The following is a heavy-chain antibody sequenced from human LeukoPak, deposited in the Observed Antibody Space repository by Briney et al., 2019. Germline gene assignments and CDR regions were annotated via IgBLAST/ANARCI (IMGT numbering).Heavy chain of an antibody. CDR3: ARRSYDRFTFDS. CDR1: DYCIRSGYY. J-gene: IGHJ4*02. V-gene: IGHV4-38-2*01. Sequence: PSETLSLTCAVSDYCIRSGYYWGWFRQPPGKGLEWIATTYHTGSTYYNPSLKSRVTISVDKSKNHFSLKVTSVTAADTAVYYCARRSYDRFTFDSWGQGTLVTVSS. D-gene: IGHD1-26*01. CDR2: TYHTGST.